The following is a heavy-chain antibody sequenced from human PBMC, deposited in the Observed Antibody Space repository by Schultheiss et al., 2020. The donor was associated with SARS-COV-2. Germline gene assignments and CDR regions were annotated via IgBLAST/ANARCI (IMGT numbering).Heavy chain of an antibody. V-gene: IGHV1-2*02. D-gene: IGHD6-19*01. CDR2: MNPNSGNT. J-gene: IGHJ4*02. Sequence: ASVKVSCKSSGGTFSKYSISWVRQAPGQGLEWMGWMNPNSGNTGYAQKFQGRVTMTRDTSISTAYMELSRLRSDDTAVYYCARVGPIGVAAVDYWGQGTLVTVSS. CDR3: ARVGPIGVAAVDY. CDR1: GGTFSKYS.